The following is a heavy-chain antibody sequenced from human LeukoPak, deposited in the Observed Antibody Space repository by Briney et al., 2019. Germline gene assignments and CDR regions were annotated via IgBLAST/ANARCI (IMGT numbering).Heavy chain of an antibody. J-gene: IGHJ3*02. V-gene: IGHV1-8*01. Sequence: GASVTVSCKASGYTFTSYDINWVRQATGQGLEWMGWMNPNSGNTGHVQKFQGRVTMTRDTSIGTAYMELSSLTSEDTAVYYCAREARRGVEVKAFDIWGQGTMVTVSS. D-gene: IGHD1-1*01. CDR1: GYTFTSYD. CDR2: MNPNSGNT. CDR3: AREARRGVEVKAFDI.